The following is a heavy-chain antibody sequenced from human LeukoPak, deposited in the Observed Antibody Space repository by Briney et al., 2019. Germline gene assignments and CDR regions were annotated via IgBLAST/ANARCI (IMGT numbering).Heavy chain of an antibody. D-gene: IGHD6-19*01. CDR3: AKDAVAVSGWFDP. CDR1: GFTFSSYA. CDR2: ISGSGDST. V-gene: IGHV3-23*01. Sequence: PGGSLRLSCAASGFTFSSYALNWVRQGPGKGLEWVSGISGSGDSTYYADSVKGRFTISRDNSKNTLYLQMNSLRAEDTAVYYCAKDAVAVSGWFDPWGQGTLVTVSS. J-gene: IGHJ5*02.